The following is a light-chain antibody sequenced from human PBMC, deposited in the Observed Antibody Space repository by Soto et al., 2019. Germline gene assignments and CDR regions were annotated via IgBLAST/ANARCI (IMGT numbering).Light chain of an antibody. V-gene: IGKV3-11*01. Sequence: EIVLTQSPATLSLSPGERATLSCRASQSVSTYLAWYQQKLGQAPRLLIYNAAKRAAGVPARFSGSGSGTDVILTSGSLEPEDFAVYYCQQRSNWYTFGQGTKLEIK. CDR3: QQRSNWYT. CDR2: NAA. J-gene: IGKJ2*01. CDR1: QSVSTY.